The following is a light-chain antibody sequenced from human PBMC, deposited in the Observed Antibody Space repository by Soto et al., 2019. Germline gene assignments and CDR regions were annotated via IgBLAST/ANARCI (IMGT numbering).Light chain of an antibody. CDR3: QQSYSTPHT. J-gene: IGKJ1*01. CDR2: DAS. Sequence: PVSQFPITLSASVEDRVTITCRASQSISSWLAWYQQKPGKAPKLLIYDASSLESGVPSRFSGSGSGTDFTLTISSLQPEDFATYYCQQSYSTPHTFGQGTKVDI. CDR1: QSISSW. V-gene: IGKV1-39*01.